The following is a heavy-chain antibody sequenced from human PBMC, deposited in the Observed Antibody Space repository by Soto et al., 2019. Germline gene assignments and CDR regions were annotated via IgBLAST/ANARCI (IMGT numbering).Heavy chain of an antibody. J-gene: IGHJ5*02. Sequence: EVQLMESGGGLVQPGGSLRLSCAASGFTFSSYWMSWIRQAPGKGLEWVANIKQDGSEKYYVDSVKGRFTISRDNAKNSLYLQMNSLRAEDTAVYYCARRCSSTSCYSGLVRWFDPWGQGTLVTVSS. CDR2: IKQDGSEK. CDR1: GFTFSSYW. V-gene: IGHV3-7*01. CDR3: ARRCSSTSCYSGLVRWFDP. D-gene: IGHD2-2*01.